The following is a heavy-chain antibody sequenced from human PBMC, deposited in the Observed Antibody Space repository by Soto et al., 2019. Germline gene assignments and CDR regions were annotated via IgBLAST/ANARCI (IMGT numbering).Heavy chain of an antibody. CDR1: GGSISSYY. V-gene: IGHV4-59*01. Sequence: SETLSLTCTVSGGSISSYYWSWIRQPPGKGLEWIGYIYYSGSTNYNPSLKSRVTISVDTSKNQFSLKLSSVTAADTAVYYCARVKVVPAAIGVWFDPWGQGTLVTVSS. CDR3: ARVKVVPAAIGVWFDP. J-gene: IGHJ5*02. D-gene: IGHD2-2*01. CDR2: IYYSGST.